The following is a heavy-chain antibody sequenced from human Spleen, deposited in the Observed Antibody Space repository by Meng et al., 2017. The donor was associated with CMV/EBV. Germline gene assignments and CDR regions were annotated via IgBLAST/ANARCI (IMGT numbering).Heavy chain of an antibody. D-gene: IGHD3-3*01. V-gene: IGHV3-23*01. CDR2: IGAKAGGT. J-gene: IGHJ6*02. CDR1: GLTFSDYG. CDR3: ARDLPRKSDFWSAYYTGRGV. Sequence: GESLKISCEASGLTFSDYGMSWVRQAPGKGLEWVSAIGAKAGGTYYADSVKGRFTISRDNAKNTLFLQMNSLRAEDTAVYYCARDLPRKSDFWSAYYTGRGVWGQGTTVTVSS.